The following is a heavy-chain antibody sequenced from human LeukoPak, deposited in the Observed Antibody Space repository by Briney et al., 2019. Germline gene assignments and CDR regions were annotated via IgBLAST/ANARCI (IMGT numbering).Heavy chain of an antibody. D-gene: IGHD2-21*01. CDR1: GQSVTSYY. CDR2: ISYNGNS. V-gene: IGHV4-59*02. Sequence: LETLSLTCDVSGQSVTSYYWHWIRHTPGKGLEWFGYISYNGNSNYNPSLRSRITMSVDTSTSQFSLKLTSVTAADTAFYYCATGDDSVTTRPHAFNIWGQGTLVTVSS. CDR3: ATGDDSVTTRPHAFNI. J-gene: IGHJ3*02.